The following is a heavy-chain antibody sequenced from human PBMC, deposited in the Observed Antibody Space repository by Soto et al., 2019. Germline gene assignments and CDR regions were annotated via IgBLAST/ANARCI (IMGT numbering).Heavy chain of an antibody. D-gene: IGHD2-21*01. CDR2: VYWDDDK. CDR1: GVSLSTSGMG. V-gene: IGHV2-5*02. J-gene: IGHJ5*02. CDR3: AHMIEGAFFDP. Sequence: VTLKESGPTLVKPTQTLTLTCTFSGVSLSTSGMGVGWIRQPPGKALEWLALVYWDDDKRYSPSLRSRLTITKDTSKNQVVLTMTYMDPVDTATYYCAHMIEGAFFDPWGQGTLVTVSS.